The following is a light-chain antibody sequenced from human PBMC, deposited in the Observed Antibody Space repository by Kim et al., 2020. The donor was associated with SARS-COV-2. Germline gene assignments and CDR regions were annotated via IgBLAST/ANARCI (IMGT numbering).Light chain of an antibody. CDR1: RGRIASNY. V-gene: IGLV6-57*03. J-gene: IGLJ3*02. CDR2: EDK. CDR3: QSSDGVTDWI. Sequence: NFMLTQPHSVSESPGKTVIITCTRSRGRIASNYVQWYQQRPGSAPKIVIYEDKQRPSGVPDRFSGSFDSSSNSASLTISGLKTEDEADYYCQSSDGVTDWIFGGGTQLTVL.